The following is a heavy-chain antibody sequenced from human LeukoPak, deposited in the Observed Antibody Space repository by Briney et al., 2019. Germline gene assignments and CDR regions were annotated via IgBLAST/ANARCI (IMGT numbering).Heavy chain of an antibody. V-gene: IGHV1-69*13. Sequence: SVKVSCKASGGTFSSYAISWVRQAPGQGLEWMGGIIPIFGTANYAQKFQGRVTITADESTSTAYMELRSPRSDDTAVYYCASGWSTSAFDIWGQGTMVTVSS. J-gene: IGHJ3*02. CDR2: IIPIFGTA. D-gene: IGHD2-15*01. CDR3: ASGWSTSAFDI. CDR1: GGTFSSYA.